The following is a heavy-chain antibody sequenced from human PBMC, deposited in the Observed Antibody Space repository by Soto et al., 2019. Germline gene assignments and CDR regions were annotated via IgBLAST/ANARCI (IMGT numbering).Heavy chain of an antibody. Sequence: SETLSLTCTVSGGSISSYYWSWIRQPPGKGLEWIGHIYYNGNTNYNPSLKSRVTILVDTSKNQFSLKLSSVTAADTAVYYCARYHCTSVHCQHFDYGGQGTLVTVSS. V-gene: IGHV4-59*01. CDR3: ARYHCTSVHCQHFDY. J-gene: IGHJ4*02. CDR1: GGSISSYY. CDR2: IYYNGNT. D-gene: IGHD2-2*01.